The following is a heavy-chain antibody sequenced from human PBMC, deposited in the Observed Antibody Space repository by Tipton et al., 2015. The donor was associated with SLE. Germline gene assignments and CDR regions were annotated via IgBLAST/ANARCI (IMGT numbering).Heavy chain of an antibody. D-gene: IGHD3-22*01. CDR1: GGSFSGYY. V-gene: IGHV4-59*01. CDR3: ARDSFQHYYDLAFDI. Sequence: TLSLTCAVYGGSFSGYYWNWIRQPPGKGLEWIGYVYDSGSTYYNPSLKSRVTISIDTSKNQFSLKLSSVTAADTAVYYCARDSFQHYYDLAFDIWGQGTMVTVSS. J-gene: IGHJ3*02. CDR2: VYDSGST.